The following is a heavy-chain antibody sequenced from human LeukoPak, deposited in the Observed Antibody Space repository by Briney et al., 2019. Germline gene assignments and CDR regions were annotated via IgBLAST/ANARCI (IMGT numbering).Heavy chain of an antibody. Sequence: GASVKVSCKASGYTFTSYGISWVRQAPGQGLEWMGWISAYNGNTNYAQKLQGRVTMTTDTSTSTAYMELRSLRSDDTAVYYCARDHGIFGPGYFDYWGQGTLVTVSS. V-gene: IGHV1-18*01. CDR2: ISAYNGNT. J-gene: IGHJ4*02. CDR3: ARDHGIFGPGYFDY. D-gene: IGHD3-3*01. CDR1: GYTFTSYG.